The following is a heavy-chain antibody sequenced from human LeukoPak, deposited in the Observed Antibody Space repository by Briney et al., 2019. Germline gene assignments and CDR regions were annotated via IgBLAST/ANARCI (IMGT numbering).Heavy chain of an antibody. Sequence: GGSLRLSCAASGFTFSSYAMHWVRQAPGKGLEWVSSISSSSIYIYYADSVKGRFTISRDNAKNSLYLQMNSLRAEDTAVYYCARVAILTGNAFDIWGQGTMVTVSS. CDR1: GFTFSSYA. J-gene: IGHJ3*02. CDR3: ARVAILTGNAFDI. D-gene: IGHD3-9*01. CDR2: ISSSSIYI. V-gene: IGHV3-21*01.